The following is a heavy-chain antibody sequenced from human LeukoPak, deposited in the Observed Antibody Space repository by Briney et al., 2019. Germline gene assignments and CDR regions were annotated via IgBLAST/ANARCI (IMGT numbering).Heavy chain of an antibody. J-gene: IGHJ2*01. CDR3: ARRIWADWYFDL. CDR2: IYYSGST. V-gene: IGHV4-59*08. Sequence: SETLSLTCTVSRGSITSYYWSCVRQPPGKGLEWIGYIYYSGSTTYNPSLKSRVTISVDTSKNQFSLGVSSLSAAHTAVYYCARRIWADWYFDLWGRGTLVTVSS. CDR1: RGSITSYY. D-gene: IGHD6-19*01.